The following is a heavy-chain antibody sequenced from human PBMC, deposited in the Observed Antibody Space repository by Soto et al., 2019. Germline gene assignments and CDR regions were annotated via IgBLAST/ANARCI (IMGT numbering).Heavy chain of an antibody. CDR1: GYTFTSFG. V-gene: IGHV1-18*01. Sequence: QVQLVQSGLEVKKPGASVKVSCKTSGYTFTSFGISWVRQAPGQGLEWMGWISTYNGNTNYAWKLQGRATMTTATSTSTAYTEMRRLASDDTAMYYCARDRVGATSDYWGQAPLVTVSS. CDR2: ISTYNGNT. J-gene: IGHJ4*02. D-gene: IGHD1-26*01. CDR3: ARDRVGATSDY.